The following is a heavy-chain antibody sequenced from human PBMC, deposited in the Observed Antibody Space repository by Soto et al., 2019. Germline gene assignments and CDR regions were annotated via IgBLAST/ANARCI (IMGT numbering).Heavy chain of an antibody. J-gene: IGHJ2*01. D-gene: IGHD2-8*01. CDR2: IGALLYNDAT. Sequence: QIQVVQSEVEVKRPGASVRISCKASGYTLDNHAVTWVRQAPGQGLEWMGWIGALLYNDATNHARKFQGRLTMARDTYPNTVYMDLGSLRSDDTAVYYCARGTKGAGGWYFDLWGRGTLVVVSS. CDR1: GYTLDNHA. CDR3: ARGTKGAGGWYFDL. V-gene: IGHV1-18*01.